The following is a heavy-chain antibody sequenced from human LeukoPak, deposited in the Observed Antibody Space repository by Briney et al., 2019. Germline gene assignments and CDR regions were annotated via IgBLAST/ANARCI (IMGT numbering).Heavy chain of an antibody. CDR2: ISGSGGST. V-gene: IGHV3-23*01. Sequence: GGSLRLSCAPPLFSFSNYAMSWVPQAPGKGLEWVSAISGSGGSTYYADSVKGRFTISRDNSKNTLYLQMNSLRADDTAVYYCAKDGPHDAFDIWGQGTMVPVSS. CDR3: AKDGPHDAFDI. J-gene: IGHJ3*02. CDR1: LFSFSNYA.